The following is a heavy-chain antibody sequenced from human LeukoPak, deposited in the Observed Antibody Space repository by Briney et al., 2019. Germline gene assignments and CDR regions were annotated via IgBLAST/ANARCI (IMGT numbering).Heavy chain of an antibody. J-gene: IGHJ4*02. CDR3: TRGTVTRPDY. CDR1: GFTFGDYA. Sequence: GGSLRLSCTASGFTFGDYAMSWVRQAPGKGLEWVGFIRSKAYGGTTEYAASVKGRFTISRDDSKSIAYLQMNSLKTEDTAVYYCTRGTVTRPDYWGQGTLVTVSS. D-gene: IGHD4-17*01. CDR2: IRSKAYGGTT. V-gene: IGHV3-49*04.